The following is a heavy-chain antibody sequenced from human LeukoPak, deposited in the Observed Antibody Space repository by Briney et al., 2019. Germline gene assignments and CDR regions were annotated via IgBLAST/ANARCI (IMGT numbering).Heavy chain of an antibody. Sequence: PGGSLRLSCAASGFSFSNYGMSWVRQAPGKGLEWVSFIYSGGNTYYADSVKGRFTISRDNSKNTVHLQMNSLRAEDTAMYYCARRAGDYSHPYDYWGQGTLVTVSS. J-gene: IGHJ4*02. CDR3: ARRAGDYSHPYDY. CDR1: GFSFSNYG. D-gene: IGHD3-22*01. CDR2: IYSGGNT. V-gene: IGHV3-53*01.